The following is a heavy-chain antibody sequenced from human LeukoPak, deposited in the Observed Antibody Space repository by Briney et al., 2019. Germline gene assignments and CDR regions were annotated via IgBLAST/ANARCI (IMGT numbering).Heavy chain of an antibody. CDR3: ARVPRSYYYYYYMDV. CDR1: GDSISSYS. J-gene: IGHJ6*03. CDR2: IYFSGST. Sequence: SETLSLTCTVSGDSISSYSWSWIRQPPGKGLEWIGYIYFSGSTNYNPSLKSRVTISADTSKNQFSLKLSSVTAADTAVYYCARVPRSYYYYYYMDVWGKGTTVTVSS. V-gene: IGHV4-59*01.